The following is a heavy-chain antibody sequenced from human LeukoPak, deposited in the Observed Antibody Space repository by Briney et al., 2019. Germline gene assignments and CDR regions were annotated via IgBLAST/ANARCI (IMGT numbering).Heavy chain of an antibody. CDR2: IDLNTGDK. CDR1: GYTFIYYW. CDR3: ARDAPHQRFDY. J-gene: IGHJ4*02. Sequence: ASVKVSCKASGYTFIYYWIHWVRQAPGRGLEWMGKIDLNTGDKTSAQKFQGRVTMTRDTSISTVYLDLSGLGSDDTAVYYCARDAPHQRFDYWGQGTLVTVSS. V-gene: IGHV1-2*02.